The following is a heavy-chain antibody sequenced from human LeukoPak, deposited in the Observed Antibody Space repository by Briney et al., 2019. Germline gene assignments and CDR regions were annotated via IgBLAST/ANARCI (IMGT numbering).Heavy chain of an antibody. CDR3: ARLGMAAKTYYYYYGMDV. CDR1: GYSFTSYW. CDR2: IYPGDSDT. Sequence: GESLKIYCKGSGYSFTSYWIGWVRQMPGKGLEWMGIIYPGDSDTRYSPSFQGQVTISADKSISTAYLQWSSLKASDTAMYYCARLGMAAKTYYYYYGMDVWGQGTTVTVSS. D-gene: IGHD1-14*01. V-gene: IGHV5-51*01. J-gene: IGHJ6*02.